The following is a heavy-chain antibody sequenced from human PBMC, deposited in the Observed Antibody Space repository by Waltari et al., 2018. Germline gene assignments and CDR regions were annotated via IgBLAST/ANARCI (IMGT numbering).Heavy chain of an antibody. CDR2: INHSGST. Sequence: QVQLQQWGAGLLKPSETLSLTCAVYGGSFSGYYWSWIRQPPGKGLEWIWEINHSGSTNYNPSLKSRVTISVDTSKNQFSLKLSSVTAADTAVYYCARGRQSHTFDYWGQGTLVTVSS. J-gene: IGHJ4*02. V-gene: IGHV4-34*01. CDR3: ARGRQSHTFDY. CDR1: GGSFSGYY.